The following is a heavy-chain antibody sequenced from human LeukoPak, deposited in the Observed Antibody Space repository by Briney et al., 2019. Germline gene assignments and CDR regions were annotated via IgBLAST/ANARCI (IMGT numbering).Heavy chain of an antibody. Sequence: SETPSLTCAVYGGSFSGYYWSWIRQPPGKGLEWIGEINHSGSTNYNPSLKSRVTISVDTSKNQFSLKLSSVTAADTAVYYCTRDPGIAVAGTGTSFDYWGQGTLVTVSS. CDR1: GGSFSGYY. D-gene: IGHD6-19*01. CDR2: INHSGST. CDR3: TRDPGIAVAGTGTSFDY. V-gene: IGHV4-34*01. J-gene: IGHJ4*02.